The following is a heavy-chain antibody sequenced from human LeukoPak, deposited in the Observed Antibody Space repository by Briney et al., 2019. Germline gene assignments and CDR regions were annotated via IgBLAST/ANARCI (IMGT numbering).Heavy chain of an antibody. J-gene: IGHJ4*02. Sequence: PGGSLRLSCAASGFTFSSYWMSWVRQAPGKGLEWISYISSSGSTMYYADSVKGRFTISRDNAKNSLYLQMNSLRAEDTAIYYCASSSWYALDYWGQGTLVTVSS. CDR1: GFTFSSYW. D-gene: IGHD6-13*01. CDR3: ASSSWYALDY. V-gene: IGHV3-48*03. CDR2: ISSSGSTM.